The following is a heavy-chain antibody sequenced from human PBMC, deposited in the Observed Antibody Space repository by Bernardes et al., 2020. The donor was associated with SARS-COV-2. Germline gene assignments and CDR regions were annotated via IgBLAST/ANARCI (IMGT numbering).Heavy chain of an antibody. CDR2: IIPRFDKT. D-gene: IGHD1-20*01. J-gene: IGHJ6*04. V-gene: IGHV1-69*05. Sequence: SVKASCKASECPFRDYAISWVRQAPGQGLEWLGGIIPRFDKTNYAQKFQGRVTITTDESTSAVYLVLTSLTSDDTAMYYCARGIRNRHYYYGVDVWGEGTTVLVSS. CDR3: ARGIRNRHYYYGVDV. CDR1: ECPFRDYA.